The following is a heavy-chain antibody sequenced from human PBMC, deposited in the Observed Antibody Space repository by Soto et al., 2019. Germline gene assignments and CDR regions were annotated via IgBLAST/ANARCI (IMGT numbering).Heavy chain of an antibody. Sequence: EVLLVESGGGLVQPGRSLRLSCAASGFNFDDFAMHWVRQAPGKGLEWVSSISWNSRRIAYVDSVKGRFTISRDNAKNSLYLEMKTLRPEDTALYYCAKAVVVITEADVLDLWGQGTMVTVSS. J-gene: IGHJ3*01. CDR2: ISWNSRRI. CDR3: AKAVVVITEADVLDL. D-gene: IGHD3-22*01. V-gene: IGHV3-9*01. CDR1: GFNFDDFA.